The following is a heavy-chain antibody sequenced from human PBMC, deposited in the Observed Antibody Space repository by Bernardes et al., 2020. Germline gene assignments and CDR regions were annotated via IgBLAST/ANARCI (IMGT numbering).Heavy chain of an antibody. V-gene: IGHV4-39*01. CDR3: ARLITRTFTGWFGGGSFDI. J-gene: IGHJ3*02. D-gene: IGHD3-10*01. CDR1: GGSISSSSYY. CDR2: IYYSGST. Sequence: SETLSLTCTVSGGSISSSSYYWGWIRQPPGKGLEWIGSIYYSGSTYYNPSLKSRVTISVDTSKNQFSLKLSSVTAADTAVYYCARLITRTFTGWFGGGSFDIWGQGTMVTVSS.